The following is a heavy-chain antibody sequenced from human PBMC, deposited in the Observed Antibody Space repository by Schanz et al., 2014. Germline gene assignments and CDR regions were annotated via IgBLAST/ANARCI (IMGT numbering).Heavy chain of an antibody. D-gene: IGHD3-10*01. J-gene: IGHJ4*02. V-gene: IGHV1-18*01. Sequence: NLQGRVTMTTDTSTSTVYMELRSLRSDDTAVYYCAKDPSHGDYHYYFDFWGQGTLVTVSS. CDR3: AKDPSHGDYHYYFDF.